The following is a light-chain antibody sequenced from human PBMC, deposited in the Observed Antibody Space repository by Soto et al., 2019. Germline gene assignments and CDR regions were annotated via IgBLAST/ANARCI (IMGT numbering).Light chain of an antibody. CDR2: DVT. J-gene: IGLJ1*01. CDR1: NTDVGGYNY. Sequence: QSALTQPASVSGSPGQSITVSCTGTNTDVGGYNYVSWYQHRPGKAPRLMIYDVTNRPSGVSHRFSGSKSGSTASLIISGLQAKDEADYYCVSFTSSTTYVFGTGTKLTVL. V-gene: IGLV2-14*01. CDR3: VSFTSSTTYV.